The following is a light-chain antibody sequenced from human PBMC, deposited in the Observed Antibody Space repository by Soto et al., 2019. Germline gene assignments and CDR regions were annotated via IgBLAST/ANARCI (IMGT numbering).Light chain of an antibody. CDR3: QQHNNWPPLT. J-gene: IGKJ4*01. V-gene: IGKV3-15*01. CDR1: QYVGTA. Sequence: EIVMTQSPATLSVSPGETATLSCRASQYVGTAVAWYQHKPGQAPRLLIAGASIRVTGVPGRFSGGGSGTEFTLTISSLQSEDVAVYYCQQHNNWPPLTFGGGTTVEI. CDR2: GAS.